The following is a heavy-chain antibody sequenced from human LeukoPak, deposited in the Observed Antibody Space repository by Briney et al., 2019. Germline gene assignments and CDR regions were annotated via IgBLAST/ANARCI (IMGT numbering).Heavy chain of an antibody. CDR3: AREGGSQTGGLDY. V-gene: IGHV3-48*03. Sequence: PGGSLRLSCAASGFTFSSYEMNWVRQAPGKGLEWVSYISSSGSTIYYADSVKGRFTISRDNAKNSLYLQMNSLRAEDTAVYYCAREGGSQTGGLDYWGQGTLVTVSS. CDR2: ISSSGSTI. J-gene: IGHJ4*02. D-gene: IGHD1-26*01. CDR1: GFTFSSYE.